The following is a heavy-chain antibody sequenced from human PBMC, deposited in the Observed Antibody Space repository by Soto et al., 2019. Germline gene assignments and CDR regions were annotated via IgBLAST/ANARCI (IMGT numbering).Heavy chain of an antibody. CDR2: IDWDDDK. J-gene: IGHJ5*02. V-gene: IGHV2-5*02. D-gene: IGHD3-9*01. Sequence: SGPTLVNPTQTLTLTCTFSGFSLSTSGVGVGWIRQPPGKALEWLALIDWDDDKRYSPSLKSALTITKDTSKNQVVLTMTNMAPVDTPTYYCAHSPDILTVGPISAPWGQGTLVTVS. CDR1: GFSLSTSGVG. CDR3: AHSPDILTVGPISAP.